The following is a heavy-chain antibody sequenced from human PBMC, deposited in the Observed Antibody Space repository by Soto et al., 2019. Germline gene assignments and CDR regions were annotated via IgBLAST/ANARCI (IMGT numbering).Heavy chain of an antibody. V-gene: IGHV1-69*06. J-gene: IGHJ4*02. CDR3: ARRDTSGFLRYFDN. Sequence: SVKVSCKSSGGTFSSFINYPINWVRQAPGQGLEWMGGIVPNVGTVNYAQKFRGKVTITADKSTGTAYMELSSLRSEDTALYYCARRDTSGFLRYFDNWGQGTQVTVSS. D-gene: IGHD3-3*01. CDR2: IVPNVGTV. CDR1: GGTFSSFINYP.